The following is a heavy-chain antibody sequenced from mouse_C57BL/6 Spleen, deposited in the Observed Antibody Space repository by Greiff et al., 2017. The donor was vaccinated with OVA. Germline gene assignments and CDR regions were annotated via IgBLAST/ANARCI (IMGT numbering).Heavy chain of an antibody. CDR2: IYPSDSET. CDR1: GYTFTSYW. CDR3: ARSGYDHFYAMDY. V-gene: IGHV1-61*01. D-gene: IGHD3-1*01. Sequence: QVQLQQPGAELVRPGSSVKLSCKASGYTFTSYWMDWVKQRPGQGLEWIGNIYPSDSETHYNQQFKDKATLTVDKSSSTAYMQLSSLTSEDSAVYYCARSGYDHFYAMDYWGQGTSVTVSS. J-gene: IGHJ4*01.